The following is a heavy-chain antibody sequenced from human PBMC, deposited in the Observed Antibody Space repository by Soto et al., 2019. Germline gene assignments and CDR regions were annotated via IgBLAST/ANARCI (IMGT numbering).Heavy chain of an antibody. CDR3: AKDMGASWGLFDY. V-gene: IGHV3-30*18. J-gene: IGHJ4*02. CDR2: ISYDGTNK. Sequence: QVQLVESGGGVVQPGRSLRLSCAASGFTFSSYGMHWVRQAPGKGLEWVGSISYDGTNKYYADSVKGRFTISRVNSKKTLYLQMNSLRPEDTAVYYCAKDMGASWGLFDYWGQGTLVTVSS. CDR1: GFTFSSYG. D-gene: IGHD1-26*01.